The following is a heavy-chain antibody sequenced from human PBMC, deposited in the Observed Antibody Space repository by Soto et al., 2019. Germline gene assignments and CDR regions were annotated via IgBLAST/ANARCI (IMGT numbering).Heavy chain of an antibody. J-gene: IGHJ4*02. D-gene: IGHD3-16*01. CDR2: ISYDGSNK. CDR3: ARGASTFWGSLFDY. V-gene: IGHV3-30-3*01. Sequence: QVQLVESGGGVVQPGRSLRLSCAASGFTFSSYAMHWVRQAPGKGLEWVAVISYDGSNKYYADSVKGRFTISRDNSKNTLYLQMNSLRDEDTAVYYCARGASTFWGSLFDYWGQGTLVTVSS. CDR1: GFTFSSYA.